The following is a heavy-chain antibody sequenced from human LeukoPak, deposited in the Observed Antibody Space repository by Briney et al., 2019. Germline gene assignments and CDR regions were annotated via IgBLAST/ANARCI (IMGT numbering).Heavy chain of an antibody. Sequence: SETLSLTCIVSGGSISTSNYYWGWIRQPPGKGQEWIGSIYYSGTIYYNPSLKSRVTISVDTSKNQFSLKLSSVTAADTAVYYCARVVAARRGYFDYWGQGTLVTVSS. CDR2: IYYSGTI. CDR3: ARVVAARRGYFDY. V-gene: IGHV4-39*07. J-gene: IGHJ4*02. D-gene: IGHD6-6*01. CDR1: GGSISTSNYY.